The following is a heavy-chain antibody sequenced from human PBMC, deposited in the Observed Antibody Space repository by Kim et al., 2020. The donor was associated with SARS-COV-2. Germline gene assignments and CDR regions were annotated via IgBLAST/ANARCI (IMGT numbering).Heavy chain of an antibody. Sequence: GGSLRLSCAASGFTFSSYWMHWVRQAPGKGLVWVSRINSDGSSTSYADSVKGRFTISRDNAKNTLYLQMNSLRAEDTAVYYCARDLTYDSSGYYYDYWGQGTLVTVSS. D-gene: IGHD3-22*01. CDR2: INSDGSST. CDR3: ARDLTYDSSGYYYDY. CDR1: GFTFSSYW. V-gene: IGHV3-74*01. J-gene: IGHJ4*02.